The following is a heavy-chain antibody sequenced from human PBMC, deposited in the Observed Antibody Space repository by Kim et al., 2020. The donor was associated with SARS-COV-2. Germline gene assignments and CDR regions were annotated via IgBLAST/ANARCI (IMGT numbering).Heavy chain of an antibody. D-gene: IGHD6-13*01. V-gene: IGHV4-31*03. CDR2: IYYSGST. Sequence: SETLSLTCTVSGGSISSGGYYWSWIRQHPGKGLEWIGYIYYSGSTYYNPSLKSRVTISVDTSKNQFSLKLSSVTAADTAVYYCAREAAAASDGRLFDYWGQGTLVTVSS. CDR1: GGSISSGGYY. CDR3: AREAAAASDGRLFDY. J-gene: IGHJ4*02.